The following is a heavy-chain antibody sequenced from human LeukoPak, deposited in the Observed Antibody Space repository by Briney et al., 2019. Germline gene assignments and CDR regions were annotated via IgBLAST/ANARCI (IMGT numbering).Heavy chain of an antibody. D-gene: IGHD6-19*01. CDR1: GGSISSYY. CDR3: ARLVSSGWSKSWFDP. V-gene: IGHV4-4*07. Sequence: SETLSLTCTVSGGSISSYYWSWIRQPAGKGLEWIGRIYTSRSTNYNPSLKSRVTMSVDTSKNQFSLKLSSVTAADTAVYYCARLVSSGWSKSWFDPWGQGTLVTVSS. CDR2: IYTSRST. J-gene: IGHJ5*02.